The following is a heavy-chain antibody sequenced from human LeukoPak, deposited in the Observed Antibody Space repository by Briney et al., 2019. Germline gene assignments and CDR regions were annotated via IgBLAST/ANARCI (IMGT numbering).Heavy chain of an antibody. J-gene: IGHJ4*02. Sequence: PSETLSLTCTVSGVSISGYYWSWIRQPPGKGLEWIGYVYYSGSTNYNPSLKSRVTISIDTSKRQFSLKLSSVTAADTAVYYCAVIKGGYSGYKPWGQGTLVTVSS. CDR3: AVIKGGYSGYKP. CDR2: VYYSGST. V-gene: IGHV4-59*12. CDR1: GVSISGYY. D-gene: IGHD5-12*01.